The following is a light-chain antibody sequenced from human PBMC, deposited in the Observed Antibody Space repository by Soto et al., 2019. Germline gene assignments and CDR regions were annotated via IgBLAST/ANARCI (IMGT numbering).Light chain of an antibody. V-gene: IGKV3-15*01. CDR3: QQFHNWPPKQYK. CDR1: QSVRSN. J-gene: IGKJ2*01. Sequence: IVMTQSPATLSVAPVVKASLSCRARQSVRSNLAWYQHKPGQAPRLLSYCAYTRATGIPARFRTSGSGTEFSLTISSLQAEPFACYYCQQFHNWPPKQYKFGLGTQLEIK. CDR2: CAY.